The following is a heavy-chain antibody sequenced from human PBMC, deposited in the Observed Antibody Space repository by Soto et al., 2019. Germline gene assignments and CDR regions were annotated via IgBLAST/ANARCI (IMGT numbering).Heavy chain of an antibody. CDR1: GGSISSSSYY. CDR2: IYYSGST. CDR3: ARHYSGYGDYGVLFAY. Sequence: QLQLQESGPGLVKPSETLSLTCTVSGGSISSSSYYWGWIRQPPGKGLEWIGSIYYSGSTYYNPSLKSRVTISVDTSKNQFSLKLSSVTATDTAVYYCARHYSGYGDYGVLFAYWGQGALVTVSS. D-gene: IGHD4-17*01. V-gene: IGHV4-39*01. J-gene: IGHJ4*02.